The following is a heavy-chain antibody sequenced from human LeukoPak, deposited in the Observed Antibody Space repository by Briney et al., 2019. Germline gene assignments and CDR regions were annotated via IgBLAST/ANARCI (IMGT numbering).Heavy chain of an antibody. Sequence: ASVKVPCKASGYTFTSYYMHWVRQAPGQGLEWMGIINPSGGSTSYAQKFQGRVTMTRDTSMSTVYMEPSSLRSEDTAVYYCARVEGVADYGMDVWGQGTTVTVSS. CDR3: ARVEGVADYGMDV. V-gene: IGHV1-46*01. CDR2: INPSGGST. CDR1: GYTFTSYY. D-gene: IGHD2-15*01. J-gene: IGHJ6*02.